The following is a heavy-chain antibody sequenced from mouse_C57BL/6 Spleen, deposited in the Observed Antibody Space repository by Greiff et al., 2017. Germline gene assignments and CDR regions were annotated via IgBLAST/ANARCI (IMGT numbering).Heavy chain of an antibody. D-gene: IGHD1-1*01. CDR1: GYTFTSYW. V-gene: IGHV1-55*01. CDR3: ARGHYYGSSYGWYFDV. J-gene: IGHJ1*03. CDR2: IYPGSGST. Sequence: QVQLKQPGAELVKPGASVKMSCKASGYTFTSYWITWVKQRPGQGLEWIGDIYPGSGSTKYNEKFKSKATLTVDTSSSTAYMQLSSLTSEDSAVYYCARGHYYGSSYGWYFDVWGTGTTVTVSS.